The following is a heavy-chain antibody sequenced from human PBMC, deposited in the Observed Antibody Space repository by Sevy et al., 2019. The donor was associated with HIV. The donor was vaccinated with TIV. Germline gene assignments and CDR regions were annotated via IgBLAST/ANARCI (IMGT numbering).Heavy chain of an antibody. CDR1: GYTFTGYY. D-gene: IGHD1-26*01. CDR2: INPNSGGT. J-gene: IGHJ4*02. Sequence: ASVKVSCKASGYTFTGYYMHWVRQAPGQGLEWMGWINPNSGGTNYAQKFQGRVTMTRDTPISTAYMELSRLRSDDTAVYYCARDNSGSYSNFDYWGQGTLVTVSS. V-gene: IGHV1-2*02. CDR3: ARDNSGSYSNFDY.